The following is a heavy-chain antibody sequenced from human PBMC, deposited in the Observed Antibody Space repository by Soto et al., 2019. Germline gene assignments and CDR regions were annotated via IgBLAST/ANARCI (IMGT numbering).Heavy chain of an antibody. CDR1: GGSIISSSYY. Sequence: PSGTLSLTCTVSGGSIISSSYYWGWIRQPPGKGLEWIGSIYYSGSTYYNPSLKSRVTISVDTSKNQFSLKLSSVTAADTAVYYCARRQGDSDYYYYGMDVWGQGTTVTVSS. J-gene: IGHJ6*02. CDR2: IYYSGST. V-gene: IGHV4-39*01. D-gene: IGHD3-16*01. CDR3: ARRQGDSDYYYYGMDV.